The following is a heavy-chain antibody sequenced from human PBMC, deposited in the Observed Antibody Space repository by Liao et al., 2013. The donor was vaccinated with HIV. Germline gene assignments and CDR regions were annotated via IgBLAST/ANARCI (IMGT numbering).Heavy chain of an antibody. D-gene: IGHD6-13*01. Sequence: QVQLQQWGAGLLKPSETLSLSCAVSGGSFINYYWSWIRQPPREGGVEWIGEINHSGTTNYNPSLKSRVTISVDSSNNQFSLRVSSVTAADTAVYFCARADRIAAAEYYYYMDVWGRGTTVIVSS. J-gene: IGHJ6*03. CDR1: GGSFINYY. CDR3: ARADRIAAAEYYYYMDV. CDR2: INHSGTT. V-gene: IGHV4-34*01.